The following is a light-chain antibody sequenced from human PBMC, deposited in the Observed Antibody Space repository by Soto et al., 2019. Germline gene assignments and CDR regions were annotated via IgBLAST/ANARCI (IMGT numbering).Light chain of an antibody. CDR3: QRYTTYSWT. J-gene: IGKJ1*01. CDR2: DAS. V-gene: IGKV1-5*01. Sequence: DFQVTQSPSTVSASVGDRVTITCRTSKTTGTWMAWYRQKPGKAPKLLIYDASRLETGIPSRFRGSGVGAEFALTITSLHPDDFATYYCQRYTTYSWTFGQGTKVEVK. CDR1: KTTGTW.